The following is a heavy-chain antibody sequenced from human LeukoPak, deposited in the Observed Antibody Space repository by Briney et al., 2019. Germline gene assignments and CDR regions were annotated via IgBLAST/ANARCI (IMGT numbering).Heavy chain of an antibody. J-gene: IGHJ5*02. CDR2: INHSGST. CDR3: ARGRFEGDWVNWFDP. CDR1: GGSFSGYY. V-gene: IGHV4-34*01. Sequence: SETLSLTCGVYGGSFSGYYWSWIRQPPGKGLEWIGEINHSGSTNYNPSLKSRVTISVDTSKNQFSLKLSSVTAADTAVYYCARGRFEGDWVNWFDPWGQGTLVPVSS. D-gene: IGHD2-21*02.